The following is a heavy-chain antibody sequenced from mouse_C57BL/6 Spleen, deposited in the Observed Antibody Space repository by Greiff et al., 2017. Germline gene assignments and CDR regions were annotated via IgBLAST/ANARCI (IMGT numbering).Heavy chain of an antibody. CDR1: GYTFTSYW. Sequence: QVQLQQPGAELVKPGASVKLSCKASGYTFTSYWMQWVKQRPGQGLEWIGEIDPSDSYTNYNQKFKGKATLTVDTSSSTAYMQLSSLTSEDSAVYYGARGAGSDYWGQGTTLTVSS. CDR2: IDPSDSYT. CDR3: ARGAGSDY. D-gene: IGHD3-3*01. V-gene: IGHV1-50*01. J-gene: IGHJ2*01.